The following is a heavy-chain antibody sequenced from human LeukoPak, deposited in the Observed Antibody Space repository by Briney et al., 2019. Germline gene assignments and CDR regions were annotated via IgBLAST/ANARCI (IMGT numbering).Heavy chain of an antibody. V-gene: IGHV3-21*01. CDR2: ISSSSSYI. J-gene: IGHJ3*02. Sequence: GGSLRLSCAASGFTFSSYSMSWVRQAPGKGLEWVSSISSSSSYIYYADSVKGRFTISRDNAKNSLYLQMNSLRAEDTAVYYCARDSLPDYGDYLDAFDIWGQGTMVTVSS. D-gene: IGHD4-17*01. CDR1: GFTFSSYS. CDR3: ARDSLPDYGDYLDAFDI.